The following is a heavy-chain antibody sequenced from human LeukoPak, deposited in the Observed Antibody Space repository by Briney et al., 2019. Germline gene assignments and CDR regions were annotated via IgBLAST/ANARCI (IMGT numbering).Heavy chain of an antibody. CDR3: ARIMTTVTTLPNRTGI. CDR1: GYTCTGYY. J-gene: IGHJ4*02. Sequence: GASVKVSCKASGYTCTGYYMHWVRQAPGQGLEWMGRINPNSGGTNYAQKFQGRVSMTRDTSISTAYMELSRLRSDDTAVYYCARIMTTVTTLPNRTGIWGQGTLVTVSS. CDR2: INPNSGGT. D-gene: IGHD4-17*01. V-gene: IGHV1-2*06.